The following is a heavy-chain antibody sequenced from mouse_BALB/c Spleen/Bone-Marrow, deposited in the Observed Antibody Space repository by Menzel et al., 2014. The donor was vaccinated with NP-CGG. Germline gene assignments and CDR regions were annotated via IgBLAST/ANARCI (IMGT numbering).Heavy chain of an antibody. D-gene: IGHD1-2*01. Sequence: EVQLQESGPSLVKPSQTLSLTCSVTGDSITSSYWNWIRKFPGNKLEYMGYISYGGNAYYNPSLKSRISLTRDTSKNQYYPQLNSVTTEDTATYFCARGNGYHFDYWGQGTTLTVSS. CDR3: ARGNGYHFDY. V-gene: IGHV3-8*02. CDR2: ISYGGNA. J-gene: IGHJ2*01. CDR1: GDSITSSY.